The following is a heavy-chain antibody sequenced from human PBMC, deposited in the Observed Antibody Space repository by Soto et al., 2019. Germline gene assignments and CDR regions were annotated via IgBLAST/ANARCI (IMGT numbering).Heavy chain of an antibody. Sequence: EVQLVQSGAEVKKPGESLRISCKGSGYRFTSQWINWVRQMPGKGLEWMGRIDPSDSYTNYRPSFQGHVTISADKSISTAYLQWSSLNASDTAMYFCARVDSYYWYNMDVWGQGTPVTVSS. CDR1: GYRFTSQW. CDR3: ARVDSYYWYNMDV. V-gene: IGHV5-10-1*01. D-gene: IGHD3-9*01. J-gene: IGHJ6*02. CDR2: IDPSDSYT.